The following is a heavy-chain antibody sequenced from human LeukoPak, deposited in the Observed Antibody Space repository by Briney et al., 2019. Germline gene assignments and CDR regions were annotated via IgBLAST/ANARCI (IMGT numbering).Heavy chain of an antibody. Sequence: GASVKVSCKASGYTFTGYYMHWVRQAPGQGLEWMGWINPNSGGTNYAQKFQGRVTMTRDTSISTAYMELSSLRSEDTAVYYCARAIVVVTAIRGFDPWGQGTLVTVSS. V-gene: IGHV1-2*02. CDR2: INPNSGGT. CDR3: ARAIVVVTAIRGFDP. J-gene: IGHJ5*02. D-gene: IGHD2-21*02. CDR1: GYTFTGYY.